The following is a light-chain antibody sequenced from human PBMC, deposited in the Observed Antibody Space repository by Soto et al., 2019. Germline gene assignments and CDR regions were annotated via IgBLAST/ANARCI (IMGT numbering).Light chain of an antibody. J-gene: IGKJ2*01. CDR3: QQSYRSPYT. V-gene: IGKV1-39*01. CDR1: QSSNIY. CDR2: GAS. Sequence: IQMTQSPSSLSASVGDSVTVTCRASQSSNIYLNWYQQKPGKAPTLLIYGASSLQSGVPSRFTGGGSRTDFTLTISSLQPEDFAIYHCQQSYRSPYTFGHGTKLEIK.